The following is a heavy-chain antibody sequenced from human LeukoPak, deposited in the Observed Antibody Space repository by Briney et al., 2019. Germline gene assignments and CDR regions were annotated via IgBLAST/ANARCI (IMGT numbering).Heavy chain of an antibody. Sequence: GGSLRLSREASGFTFSSYWMSWVRQAPGKGLEWVANIKQDGSEKYYVDSVKGRFTISRDNAKNSLYLQMNSLRAEDTAVYYCARDKQGGYFDYWGQGTLVTVSS. CDR3: ARDKQGGYFDY. J-gene: IGHJ4*02. CDR2: IKQDGSEK. V-gene: IGHV3-7*01. CDR1: GFTFSSYW. D-gene: IGHD1/OR15-1a*01.